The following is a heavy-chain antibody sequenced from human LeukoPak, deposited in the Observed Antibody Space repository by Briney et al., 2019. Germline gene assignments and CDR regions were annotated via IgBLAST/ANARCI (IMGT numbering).Heavy chain of an antibody. CDR3: ARLTYYYGSGSYYMEWVFDY. CDR1: GYTFTSYA. CDR2: INAGNGNT. Sequence: ASVKVSCKASGYTFTSYAMHWVRQAPGQRLEWMGWINAGNGNTKYSQKFQGRVTITRDTSASTAYMELSSLRSEDTAVYYCARLTYYYGSGSYYMEWVFDYWGQGTLVTVSS. J-gene: IGHJ4*02. D-gene: IGHD3-10*01. V-gene: IGHV1-3*01.